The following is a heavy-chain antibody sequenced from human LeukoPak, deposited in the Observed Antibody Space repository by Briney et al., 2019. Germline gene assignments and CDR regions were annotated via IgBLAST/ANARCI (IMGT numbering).Heavy chain of an antibody. D-gene: IGHD4-11*01. CDR2: ISSDGSGK. CDR1: GFVFSSHW. V-gene: IGHV3-7*01. Sequence: GGSLRLSCAASGFVFSSHWMSWDRQAPGRGLELVANISSDGSGKYCMDSVKGRCTISRDNARSSLDLQLNSLRVEDTAVYFCAKQAYSRFDYWGQGTLITVSS. CDR3: AKQAYSRFDY. J-gene: IGHJ4*02.